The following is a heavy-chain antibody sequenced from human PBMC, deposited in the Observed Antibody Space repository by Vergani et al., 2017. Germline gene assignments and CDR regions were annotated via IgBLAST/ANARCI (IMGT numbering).Heavy chain of an antibody. D-gene: IGHD3-22*01. V-gene: IGHV3-30*02. CDR2: IRYDGSNK. J-gene: IGHJ1*01. CDR1: GFTFNSYG. Sequence: QVQLVESGGGVVQPGGSLRLSCAASGFTFNSYGMHWVRQAPGKGLEWVAFIRYDGSNKYYADSVKGRFTISRDNSKNTLYLQMNSLRAEDTAVYYCAKGHYYDSSGSYFQHWGQGTLVTVSS. CDR3: AKGHYYDSSGSYFQH.